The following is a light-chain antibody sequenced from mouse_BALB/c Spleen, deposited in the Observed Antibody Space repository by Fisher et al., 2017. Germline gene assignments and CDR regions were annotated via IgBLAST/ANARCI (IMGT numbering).Light chain of an antibody. CDR2: SIS. J-gene: IGKJ2*01. V-gene: IGKV4-79*01. CDR1: SSVSSSY. CDR3: QQWSSNPPT. Sequence: IVMTQTTAIMSASPGEKVTITCSASSSVSSSYLYWYQQKSGSSPKLWIYSISNLASGVPARFSGSGSGTSYSLTINSMEAEDAATYYCQQWSSNPPTFGGGTKLEIK.